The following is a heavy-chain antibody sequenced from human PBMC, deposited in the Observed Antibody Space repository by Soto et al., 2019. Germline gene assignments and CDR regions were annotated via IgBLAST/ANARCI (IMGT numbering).Heavy chain of an antibody. V-gene: IGHV3-7*01. CDR3: VGDGNNWNDFDY. CDR2: IKHDGSET. CDR1: TFIFNTYW. Sequence: DVQLVESGGGLVQPGGSLRLSCAAPTFIFNTYWMTWVRQAPGKGLEWVANIKHDGSETHYVDSVKGRFTISRDNAKRYLYLQMHSLRVEDTAVYYCVGDGNNWNDFDYWGQGTLVTVSS. J-gene: IGHJ4*02. D-gene: IGHD1-20*01.